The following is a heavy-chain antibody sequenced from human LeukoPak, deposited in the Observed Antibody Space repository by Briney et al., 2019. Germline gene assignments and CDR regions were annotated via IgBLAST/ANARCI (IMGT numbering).Heavy chain of an antibody. CDR3: ARGPPTDYYDSSGFYYVFDY. V-gene: IGHV4-34*01. CDR2: INHSGST. D-gene: IGHD3-22*01. CDR1: GFTFSSYA. Sequence: GSLRLSCSASGFTFSSYAMHWVRQPPGKGLEWIGEINHSGSTNYNPSLKSRVTISVDTSKNQFSLKLSSVTAADTAVYFCARGPPTDYYDSSGFYYVFDYWGQGTLVTVSS. J-gene: IGHJ4*02.